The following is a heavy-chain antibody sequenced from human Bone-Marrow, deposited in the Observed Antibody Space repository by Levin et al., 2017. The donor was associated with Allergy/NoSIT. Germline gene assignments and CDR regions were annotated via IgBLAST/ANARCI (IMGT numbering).Heavy chain of an antibody. Sequence: TSETLSLTCTVSGGSISTGDYYWSWIRQPPGKGLEWIGYIYYSGSTYYNPSLMSRLTISVDTSKDQFSLKLSSVTAADTAVYYCARVSTMNDFDFWGQGTLVTVSS. D-gene: IGHD5/OR15-5a*01. CDR1: GGSISTGDYY. J-gene: IGHJ4*02. CDR2: IYYSGST. V-gene: IGHV4-30-4*01. CDR3: ARVSTMNDFDF.